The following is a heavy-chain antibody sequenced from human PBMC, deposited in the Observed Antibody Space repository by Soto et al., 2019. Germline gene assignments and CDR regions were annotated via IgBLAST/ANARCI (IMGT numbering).Heavy chain of an antibody. Sequence: GESLKISCKASGYSFSFYWIGWVRQMPGKGLEWMAIMYPDDSDIRYSPSFQGHVTISVDRSISTAYLQWSRPEASDNAIYYCARRLSGPKEEYNAYYFYGLDVWGQGTKVTVSS. D-gene: IGHD1-1*01. CDR1: GYSFSFYW. CDR3: ARRLSGPKEEYNAYYFYGLDV. J-gene: IGHJ6*02. CDR2: MYPDDSDI. V-gene: IGHV5-51*01.